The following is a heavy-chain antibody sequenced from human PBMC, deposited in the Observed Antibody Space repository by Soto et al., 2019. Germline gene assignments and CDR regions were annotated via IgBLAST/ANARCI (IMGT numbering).Heavy chain of an antibody. CDR2: IYPGDSDS. CDR3: ARHGWTMTTKKPFDI. D-gene: IGHD4-17*01. Sequence: GESLKISCKGSGYDFAAYWIGWVRQMPGKGLEYMAIIYPGDSDSKYSPSFQGHVTISADKSANTTSLQWRSLKASDSGMYFCARHGWTMTTKKPFDIWGQGTQVTVSS. CDR1: GYDFAAYW. V-gene: IGHV5-51*01. J-gene: IGHJ5*02.